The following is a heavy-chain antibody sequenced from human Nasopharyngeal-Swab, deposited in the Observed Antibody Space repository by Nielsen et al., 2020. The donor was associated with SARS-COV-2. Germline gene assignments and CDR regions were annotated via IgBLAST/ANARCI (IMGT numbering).Heavy chain of an antibody. D-gene: IGHD4-17*01. J-gene: IGHJ3*02. V-gene: IGHV3-11*01. CDR2: ISSSGSTI. CDR1: GFTFSDYY. Sequence: GGSLRLSCAASGFTFSDYYMSWIRQAPGKGLEWVSYISSSGSTIYYADSVKGRSTISRDNAKNSLYLQMNSLRAEDTAVYYCAKVTTRSHPNIWGQGTMVTVSS. CDR3: AKVTTRSHPNI.